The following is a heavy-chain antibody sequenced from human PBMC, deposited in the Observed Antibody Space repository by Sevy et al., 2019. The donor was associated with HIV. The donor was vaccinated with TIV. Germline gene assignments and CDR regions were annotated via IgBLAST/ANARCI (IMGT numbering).Heavy chain of an antibody. D-gene: IGHD3-10*01. J-gene: IGHJ6*02. CDR1: GFTFSSYD. Sequence: GGSLRLSCAASGFTFSSYDIHWVRQATGKGLEWVSAIRTAGDTYYPDSVKGRFTISRENAKNSLYLQMNSLRAGDTAVYYCAREVRGSLYGMDVWGQGTTVTVSS. CDR3: AREVRGSLYGMDV. V-gene: IGHV3-13*01. CDR2: IRTAGDT.